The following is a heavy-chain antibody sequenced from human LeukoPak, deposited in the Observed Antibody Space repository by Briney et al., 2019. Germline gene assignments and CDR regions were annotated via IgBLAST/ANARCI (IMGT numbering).Heavy chain of an antibody. J-gene: IGHJ4*02. CDR3: ARGSIVLMVYAPFDY. CDR2: IIPISGTA. D-gene: IGHD2-8*01. Sequence: SVKVSCKASGGTFSSYAISWVRQAPGQGLEWMGGIIPISGTANYAQKFQGRVTITADESTSTAYMELSSLRSEDTAVYYCARGSIVLMVYAPFDYWGQGTLVTVSS. CDR1: GGTFSSYA. V-gene: IGHV1-69*13.